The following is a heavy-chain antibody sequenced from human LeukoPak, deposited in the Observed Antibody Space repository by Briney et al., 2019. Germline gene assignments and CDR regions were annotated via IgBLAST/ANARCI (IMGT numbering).Heavy chain of an antibody. V-gene: IGHV1-2*02. CDR3: AREYYDSWRYYGMDV. CDR1: GHIFTVDS. J-gene: IGHJ6*02. D-gene: IGHD3-22*01. CDR2: IHLNGGGT. Sequence: ASVKVSCTASGHIFTVDSIHWVRQAPGQGLEWMGWIHLNGGGTYRAQKFQDRVTMTKGTSISTAYMELNTLTSDDTAVYYCAREYYDSWRYYGMDVWGQGTTVTVSS.